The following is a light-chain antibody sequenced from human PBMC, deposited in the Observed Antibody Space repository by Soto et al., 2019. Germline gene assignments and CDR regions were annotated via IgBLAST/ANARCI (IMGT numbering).Light chain of an antibody. CDR3: QQYNNWWT. J-gene: IGKJ1*01. Sequence: EIVIALSPGTLSGSRVERATLSCRASQSVSSNLAWYQQKPGQAPRLLIYGASTRATGIPARFSGSGSGTEFTLNISSLQSEDFAVYYCQQYNNWWTFGQGTKVDIK. CDR1: QSVSSN. CDR2: GAS. V-gene: IGKV3-15*01.